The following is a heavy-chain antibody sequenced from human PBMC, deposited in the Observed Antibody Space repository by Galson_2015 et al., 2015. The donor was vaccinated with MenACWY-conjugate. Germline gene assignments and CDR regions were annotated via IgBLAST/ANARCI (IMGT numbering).Heavy chain of an antibody. CDR3: TTDRGAVTTDFDY. V-gene: IGHV3-15*01. J-gene: IGHJ4*02. CDR2: IKSKTDGGTT. CDR1: GFTFSNAW. D-gene: IGHD4-17*01. Sequence: SLRLSCAASGFTFSNAWMSWVRQAPGKGLEWVGRIKSKTDGGTTDYAAPVKGRFTISRDDSKNTLYLQMNSLKTEDTAVYYCTTDRGAVTTDFDYWGQGTLVTVSS.